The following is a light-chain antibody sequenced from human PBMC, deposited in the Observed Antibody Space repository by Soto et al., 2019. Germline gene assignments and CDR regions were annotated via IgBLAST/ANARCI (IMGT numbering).Light chain of an antibody. Sequence: DIQMTQSPSSLSASIGDRVTITCRASQTIRKSLNRYQQKPQTAPKLLIFGASSLQSGVPSRFSASGSGTEFTLTIRSLQPEDFATYHCQQSYSTPWTFGQGTKVEV. CDR3: QQSYSTPWT. J-gene: IGKJ1*01. CDR2: GAS. CDR1: QTIRKS. V-gene: IGKV1-39*01.